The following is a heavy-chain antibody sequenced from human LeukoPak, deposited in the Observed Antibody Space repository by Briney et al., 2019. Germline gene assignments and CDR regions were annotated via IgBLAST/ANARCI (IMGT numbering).Heavy chain of an antibody. Sequence: GGSLRLSCAASGFTFSSYSMSWVRQAPGKGLEWVSSISDNSYWNYYADSVEGRFFISRDNAKNSLYLQMNSLRGEDTAVYYCTRDSGYNAFDIWGQGTMVTVSS. D-gene: IGHD5-12*01. J-gene: IGHJ3*02. CDR1: GFTFSSYS. V-gene: IGHV3-21*01. CDR2: ISDNSYWN. CDR3: TRDSGYNAFDI.